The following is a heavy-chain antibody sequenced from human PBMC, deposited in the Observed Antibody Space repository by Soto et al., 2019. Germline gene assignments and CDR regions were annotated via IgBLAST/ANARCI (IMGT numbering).Heavy chain of an antibody. CDR1: GFAVSSNY. CDR2: IPSGGDT. D-gene: IGHD1-7*01. Sequence: EVQLVESGGDLVQPGGCLRLSCAASGFAVSSNYMTWVRQAPGKGLEWVSVIPSGGDTHYADSVRGRFTISRDNSKNTLYLQMNSLRAEDTAVYYCARSRTGTTYGGMDVWGQGTTVTASS. CDR3: ARSRTGTTYGGMDV. J-gene: IGHJ6*02. V-gene: IGHV3-66*01.